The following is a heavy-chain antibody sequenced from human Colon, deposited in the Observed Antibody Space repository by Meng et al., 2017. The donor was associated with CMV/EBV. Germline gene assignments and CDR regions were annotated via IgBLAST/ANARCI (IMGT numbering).Heavy chain of an antibody. J-gene: IGHJ4*02. CDR2: MRSDGSDK. CDR3: ARWGGEGSTSGLDS. D-gene: IGHD2/OR15-2a*01. CDR1: GFTFSSYA. V-gene: IGHV3-33*08. Sequence: GGSLRLSCAASGFTFSSYAMSWVRQAPGKGLEWVAFMRSDGSDKFYAESVKGRFTISRDNSNNLVHLQMSDLRAEDTSVYYCARWGGEGSTSGLDSWGQGTLVTVSS.